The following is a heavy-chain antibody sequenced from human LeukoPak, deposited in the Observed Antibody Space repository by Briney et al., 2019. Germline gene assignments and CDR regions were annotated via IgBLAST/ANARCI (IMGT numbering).Heavy chain of an antibody. CDR1: RYTFTSYG. J-gene: IGHJ4*02. Sequence: ASVKVSCKASRYTFTSYGISWVRQAPGQGLEWMGWISAYNGNTNYAQKLQGRVTMTTDTSTSTAYMELRSLRSDDTAVYYCATYCSSTSCASPFDYWGQGTLVTVSS. D-gene: IGHD2-2*01. V-gene: IGHV1-18*01. CDR3: ATYCSSTSCASPFDY. CDR2: ISAYNGNT.